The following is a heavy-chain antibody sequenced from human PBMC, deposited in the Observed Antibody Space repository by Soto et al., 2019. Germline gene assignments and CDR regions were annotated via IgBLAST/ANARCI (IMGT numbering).Heavy chain of an antibody. CDR2: ISGSGGST. D-gene: IGHD2-21*02. J-gene: IGHJ3*02. V-gene: IGHV3-23*01. Sequence: PGGSLRLSCAASGFTFSSYAMSWVRQAPGKGLEWVSAISGSGGSTYYADSVKGRFTIPRDNSKNTLYLQMNSLRAEDTAVYYCAKDRGYGGNSDAFDIWGQGTMVTVSS. CDR1: GFTFSSYA. CDR3: AKDRGYGGNSDAFDI.